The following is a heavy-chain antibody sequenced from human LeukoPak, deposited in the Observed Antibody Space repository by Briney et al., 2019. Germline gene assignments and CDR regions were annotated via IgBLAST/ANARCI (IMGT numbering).Heavy chain of an antibody. CDR1: GFYFNDYD. J-gene: IGHJ5*02. V-gene: IGHV3-13*01. CDR3: ARGWGGHGRSWGALDL. Sequence: GGFLRLSCAASGFYFNDYDMHWVRQAAGKRLEWVSGIGTVADTFYPDSVKGRFTISRENAKNSVYLQMNSLRLGVTAIYYCARGWGGHGRSWGALDLWGQGILVTVSS. CDR2: IGTVADT. D-gene: IGHD3-16*01.